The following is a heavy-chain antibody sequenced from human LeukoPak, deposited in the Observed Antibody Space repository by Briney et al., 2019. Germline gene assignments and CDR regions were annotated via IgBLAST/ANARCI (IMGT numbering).Heavy chain of an antibody. CDR3: ARRDWVSGAVRAFDI. CDR1: GFIFSDYY. V-gene: IGHV3-11*04. J-gene: IGHJ3*02. Sequence: TGGSLRLSCVVSGFIFSDYYMSWIRQAPGKGLEWVSYISNDSVDKYYVDSVRGRFTISRDNAKKSMYLQMSGLRVEDTAVYYCARRDWVSGAVRAFDIWGQGTMVTVSS. CDR2: ISNDSVDK. D-gene: IGHD3-3*01.